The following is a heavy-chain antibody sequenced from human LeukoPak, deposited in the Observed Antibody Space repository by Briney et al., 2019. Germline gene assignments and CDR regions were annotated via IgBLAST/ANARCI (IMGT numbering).Heavy chain of an antibody. CDR1: GFTFSTYG. CDR2: IWYDGSHA. CDR3: ARDRGYSSRWNFGKDYYMDV. Sequence: GRSLRLSCSASGFTFSTYGMNWVRQAPGKGLEWVAVIWYDGSHANYADAVKGRFTISRDNSKNMLYLQMNSPRAEDTAVYYCARDRGYSSRWNFGKDYYMDVWGKGTTVTVSS. J-gene: IGHJ6*03. D-gene: IGHD6-13*01. V-gene: IGHV3-33*01.